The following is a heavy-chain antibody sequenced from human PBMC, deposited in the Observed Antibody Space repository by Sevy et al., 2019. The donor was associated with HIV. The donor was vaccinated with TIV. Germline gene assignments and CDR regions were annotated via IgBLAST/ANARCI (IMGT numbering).Heavy chain of an antibody. V-gene: IGHV3-23*01. CDR2: FSFGCGRI. CDR3: AREGCTQPHYY. D-gene: IGHD2-8*01. J-gene: IGHJ4*02. Sequence: GGSLRLSCAASGFTFAKYSMSWVRQAPGKGLEWVSTFSFGCGRINYADSVKGRFTISRDDSKNTLFLQMNSLRAEDTATYFCAREGCTQPHYYWGQRTLVTVSS. CDR1: GFTFAKYS.